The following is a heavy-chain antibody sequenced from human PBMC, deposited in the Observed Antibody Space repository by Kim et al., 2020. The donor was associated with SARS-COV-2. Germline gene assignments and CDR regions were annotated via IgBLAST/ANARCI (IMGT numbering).Heavy chain of an antibody. CDR1: DFTFSTYW. Sequence: GGSLRLSCAASDFTFSTYWMHWVRQAPGEGLVWLSRIKSDGSTTDYADSVRGRFTISRDNAKNTLYLQMNSLRVEDTAVYFCARDPSGSGRTDYWGQGTLVIVSS. CDR3: ARDPSGSGRTDY. CDR2: IKSDGSTT. J-gene: IGHJ4*02. V-gene: IGHV3-74*01. D-gene: IGHD3-10*01.